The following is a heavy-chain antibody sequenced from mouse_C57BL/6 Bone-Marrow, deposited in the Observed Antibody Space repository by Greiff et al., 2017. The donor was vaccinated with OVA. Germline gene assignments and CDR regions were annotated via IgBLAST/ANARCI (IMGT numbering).Heavy chain of an antibody. V-gene: IGHV1-75*01. CDR3: ALYYGNYGDAMDY. CDR2: IFPGSGST. Sequence: VQLVESGPELVKPGASVKISCKASGYTFTDYYINWVKQRPGQGLEWIGWIFPGSGSTYYNEKFKGKATLTVDKSSSTAYMLLSSLTSEDSAVYFCALYYGNYGDAMDYWGQGTSVTVSS. J-gene: IGHJ4*01. D-gene: IGHD2-1*01. CDR1: GYTFTDYY.